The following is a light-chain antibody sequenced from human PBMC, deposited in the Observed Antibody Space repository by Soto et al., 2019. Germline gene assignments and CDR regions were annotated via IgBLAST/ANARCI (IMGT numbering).Light chain of an antibody. CDR3: AAWDDSLNGWV. J-gene: IGLJ3*02. Sequence: QSVLTQPPSVSEAPRQRVTISCSGGSSNIGNNAMNWYQQVPRKAPKLLIYYDDLVASGVSDRFSGSKSDTSASLAISGLQSEDEAVYYCAAWDDSLNGWVFGGGTKLTVL. V-gene: IGLV1-36*01. CDR1: SSNIGNNA. CDR2: YDD.